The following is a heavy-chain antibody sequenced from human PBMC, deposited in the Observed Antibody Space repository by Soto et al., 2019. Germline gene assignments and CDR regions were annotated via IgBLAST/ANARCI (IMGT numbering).Heavy chain of an antibody. D-gene: IGHD6-19*01. Sequence: GGSLRLSCAASGFTFSSYGMHWVRQAPGKGLEWVAVISYDGSNKYYADSVKGRFTISRDNSKNTLYLQMNSLRAEDTAVYYCAKDTVAVAGTVDIDYWGQGTLVTVSS. V-gene: IGHV3-30*18. CDR3: AKDTVAVAGTVDIDY. CDR1: GFTFSSYG. J-gene: IGHJ4*02. CDR2: ISYDGSNK.